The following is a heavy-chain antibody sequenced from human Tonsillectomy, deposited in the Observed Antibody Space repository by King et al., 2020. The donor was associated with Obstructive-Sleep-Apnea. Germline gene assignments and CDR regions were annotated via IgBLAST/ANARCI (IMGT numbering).Heavy chain of an antibody. V-gene: IGHV3-30*18. CDR2: ISYDGSNK. CDR1: GFTFSSYG. D-gene: IGHD1-20*01. Sequence: VQLVESGGGVVQPGRSLRLSCAASGFTFSSYGMHWVRQAPGKGLEWVAVISYDGSNKYYADSVKGRFTISRDNSKNTLYLQMNSLRAEDTAVYYCAKITGTRHKTYYYYGMDVWGQGTTVTVSS. CDR3: AKITGTRHKTYYYYGMDV. J-gene: IGHJ6*02.